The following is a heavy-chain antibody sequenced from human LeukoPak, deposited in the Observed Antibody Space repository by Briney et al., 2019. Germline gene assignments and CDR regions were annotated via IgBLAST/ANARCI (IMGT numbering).Heavy chain of an antibody. D-gene: IGHD2/OR15-2a*01. CDR3: AKRMGYDFGHFDY. CDR1: GFTFNNYA. V-gene: IGHV3-23*01. J-gene: IGHJ4*02. Sequence: GGSLRLSCAASGFTFNNYAVGWVRQAPGRGLEWVSAISNSDGRTYYADSVKGRFTISRDNSKNTLYLQMNSLRDDDAGVYYCAKRMGYDFGHFDYWGQGALVTVSS. CDR2: ISNSDGRT.